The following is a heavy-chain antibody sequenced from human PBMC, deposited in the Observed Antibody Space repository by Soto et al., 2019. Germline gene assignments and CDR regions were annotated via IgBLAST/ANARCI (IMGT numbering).Heavy chain of an antibody. CDR2: ISHDGSNK. D-gene: IGHD3-10*01. J-gene: IGHJ5*02. CDR1: GFTFSSYA. Sequence: QVQLVESGGGVVQPGRSLRLSCAASGFTFSSYAMHWVRQAPGKGLEWVAVISHDGSNKYYADSVKGRFTISRDNSKNTLYLQMNSLRAEDTAVSYCARDRAAYYYGSGPFDPWGQGTLVTVSS. V-gene: IGHV3-30-3*01. CDR3: ARDRAAYYYGSGPFDP.